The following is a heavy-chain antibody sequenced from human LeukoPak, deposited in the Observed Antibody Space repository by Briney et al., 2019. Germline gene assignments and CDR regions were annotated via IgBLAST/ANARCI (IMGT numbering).Heavy chain of an antibody. CDR3: ARHVEAAAGLIYFDC. V-gene: IGHV4-39*01. J-gene: IGHJ4*02. CDR2: VYYSGST. D-gene: IGHD6-13*01. CDR1: GVSISSSSYY. Sequence: SETLSLTCTVSGVSISSSSYYWGWIRQPPGQGLEWIGNVYYSGSTYYNPSLKSRVTISVDTSKNQFSLKLSSVTAADTAVYYCARHVEAAAGLIYFDCWGQGTLVTVSS.